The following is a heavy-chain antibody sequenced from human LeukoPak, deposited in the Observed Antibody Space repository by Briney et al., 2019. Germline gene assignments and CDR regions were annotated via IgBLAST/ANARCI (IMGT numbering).Heavy chain of an antibody. J-gene: IGHJ4*02. CDR3: ARLRVSGSYLYYFDY. Sequence: SETLSLTCTVSNGSISSYHWSWVRQPPGKGLEWIRYILTSGTTNYNPSLKSRLTISVDTSKNQFTLKLSSVTAADTAVYYCARLRVSGSYLYYFDYWGQGTLVTVSS. CDR1: NGSISSYH. V-gene: IGHV4-4*09. CDR2: ILTSGTT. D-gene: IGHD1-26*01.